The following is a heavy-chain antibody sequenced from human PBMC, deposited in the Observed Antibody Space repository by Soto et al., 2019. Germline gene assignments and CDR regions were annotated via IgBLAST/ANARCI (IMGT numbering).Heavy chain of an antibody. J-gene: IGHJ5*02. Sequence: GGSLRLSCAASGFTFSSYGMHWVRQAPGKGLEWVAVISYDGSNKYYADSVKGRFTISRDNSKNTLYLQMNSLRAEDTAVYYCAKDLATWGQGTLVTVSS. CDR3: AKDLAT. CDR2: ISYDGSNK. V-gene: IGHV3-30*18. CDR1: GFTFSSYG.